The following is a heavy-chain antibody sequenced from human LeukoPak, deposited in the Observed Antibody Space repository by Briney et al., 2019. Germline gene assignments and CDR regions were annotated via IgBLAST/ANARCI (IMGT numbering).Heavy chain of an antibody. CDR2: INHSGST. CDR3: ARGSFGVVISDYYYYYMDV. Sequence: PSETLSLTCAVYGGSFSGYYWSWIRQPPGKGLEWIGEINHSGSTNYNPSLKSRVTISVDTSKNQFSLKLSSVTAADTAVYYCARGSFGVVISDYYYYYMDVWGKGTPVTVSS. CDR1: GGSFSGYY. D-gene: IGHD3-3*01. V-gene: IGHV4-34*01. J-gene: IGHJ6*03.